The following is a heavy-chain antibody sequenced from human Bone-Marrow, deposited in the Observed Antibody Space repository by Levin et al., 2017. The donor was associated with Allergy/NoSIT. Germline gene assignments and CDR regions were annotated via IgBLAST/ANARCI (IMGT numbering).Heavy chain of an antibody. Sequence: KASETLSLTCSVSGDSISTYYWTWVRQPPGKGLEWIGYVYYTGSTNYNPSLDSRVTISVDTSKNQFSLNLSSVTAADTAVYYCARGENYNSVTGYTGLAYYYMDVWGEGTTVTVSS. J-gene: IGHJ6*03. CDR3: ARGENYNSVTGYTGLAYYYMDV. D-gene: IGHD2/OR15-2a*01. V-gene: IGHV4-59*01. CDR1: GDSISTYY. CDR2: VYYTGST.